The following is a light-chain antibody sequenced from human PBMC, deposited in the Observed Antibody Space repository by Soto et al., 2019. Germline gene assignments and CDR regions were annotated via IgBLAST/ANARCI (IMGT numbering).Light chain of an antibody. CDR3: QQANSFPPT. Sequence: DIQMTQSPSSVSASVGDRVTITCRASQGISSRLAWYQQKPGKAPKFLMYDASTLPGAAPSRFSGGGSGTDFTLTISSLQPEDFATYYCQQANSFPPTFGQGTKLEIK. CDR2: DAS. J-gene: IGKJ2*01. CDR1: QGISSR. V-gene: IGKV1-12*01.